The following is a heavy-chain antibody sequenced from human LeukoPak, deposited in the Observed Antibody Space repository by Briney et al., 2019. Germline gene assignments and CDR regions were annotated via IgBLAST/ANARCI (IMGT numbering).Heavy chain of an antibody. CDR3: ARAGITLAGPYWCFDL. CDR2: INPNSGGT. D-gene: IGHD6-19*01. V-gene: IGHV1-2*02. Sequence: ASVKVSCKASGYTFTGYYMHWVRQAPGQGLEWMGWINPNSGGTNYAQKFQGRVIMTRDTSISTAYMELSRLRSDDTAVYYCARAGITLAGPYWCFDLWGRGTLVTVSS. CDR1: GYTFTGYY. J-gene: IGHJ2*01.